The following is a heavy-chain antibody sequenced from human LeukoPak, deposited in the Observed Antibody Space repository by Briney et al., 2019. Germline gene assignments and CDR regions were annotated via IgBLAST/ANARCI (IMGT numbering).Heavy chain of an antibody. V-gene: IGHV5-51*01. CDR2: IYPGDSDS. D-gene: IGHD3-22*01. CDR1: GYSFTSYW. Sequence: GESLKISCKGSGYSFTSYWIGWVRQMPGKGLEWMGIIYPGDSDSRYSPSFQGQVTISADKSISTAYLQWSSLKASDTAMYYCARQGIRYYYDSSGPYYFDYWGQGTLVTVSS. CDR3: ARQGIRYYYDSSGPYYFDY. J-gene: IGHJ4*02.